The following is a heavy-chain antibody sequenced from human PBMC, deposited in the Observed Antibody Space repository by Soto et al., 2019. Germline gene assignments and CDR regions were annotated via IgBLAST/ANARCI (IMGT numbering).Heavy chain of an antibody. J-gene: IGHJ4*02. Sequence: QVQLVQSGAEVKKPGASVKVSCKASGYTFTSYEINWVRQATGQGLEWMGWMNRNRGNKGNAQKFQGRVTMKRNTAISKAYIELSRLRSEGTAEYYCARETVGANAYWGQGTLVTVTS. CDR3: ARETVGANAY. CDR1: GYTFTSYE. CDR2: MNRNRGNK. D-gene: IGHD1-26*01. V-gene: IGHV1-8*01.